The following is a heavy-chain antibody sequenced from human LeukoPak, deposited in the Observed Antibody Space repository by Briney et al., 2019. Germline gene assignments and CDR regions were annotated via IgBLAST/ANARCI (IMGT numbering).Heavy chain of an antibody. CDR1: GYSFTSYW. J-gene: IGHJ4*02. CDR3: ARSHYCSGGSCYGDY. CDR2: IYPGDSDT. V-gene: IGHV5-51*01. D-gene: IGHD2-15*01. Sequence: GESLKISCKGSGYSFTSYWIGWVRQMPGKGLEWMGIIYPGDSDTRYSPSFRGQVTISADKSISTAYLQWCSLKASDTAMYYCARSHYCSGGSCYGDYWGQGTLVTVSS.